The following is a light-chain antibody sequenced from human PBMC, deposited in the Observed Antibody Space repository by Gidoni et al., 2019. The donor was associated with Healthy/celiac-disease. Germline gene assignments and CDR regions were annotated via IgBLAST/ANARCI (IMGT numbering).Light chain of an antibody. CDR3: AAWDDSLNGPV. CDR2: SNN. CDR1: SSNIGSNT. V-gene: IGLV1-44*01. J-gene: IGLJ2*01. Sequence: QSVLTQPHSASGTPGQRVTISCSGSSSNIGSNTVNWYQQLPGTAPKLLIYSNNQRPSGVPGRFSGSKSGTSASLAISGLQSEDEADDYCAAWDDSLNGPVFGGGTKLTVL.